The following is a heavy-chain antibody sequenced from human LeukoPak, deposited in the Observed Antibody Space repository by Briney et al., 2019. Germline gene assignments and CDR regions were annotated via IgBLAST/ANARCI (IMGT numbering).Heavy chain of an antibody. J-gene: IGHJ4*02. Sequence: GGSLRLSCAASGFTFSNAWMNWVRQAPGKGLEWVGRIKSKTDGGTTDYAAPVKGRFTISRDDSKNTLYLQMNSLRAEDTALYYCVKRVYTSVSFDCWGQGTLVTVSS. CDR2: IKSKTDGGTT. CDR1: GFTFSNAW. D-gene: IGHD6-19*01. CDR3: VKRVYTSVSFDC. V-gene: IGHV3-15*07.